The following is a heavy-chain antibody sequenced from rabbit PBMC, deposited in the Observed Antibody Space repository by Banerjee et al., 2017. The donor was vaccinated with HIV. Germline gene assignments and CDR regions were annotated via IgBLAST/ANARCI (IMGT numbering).Heavy chain of an antibody. CDR3: VRDVGDGSSSGYNL. J-gene: IGHJ4*01. V-gene: IGHV1S40*01. CDR1: GFTISSYH. CDR2: IGTISGST. D-gene: IGHD1-1*01. Sequence: QSLEESGGDLVTPGGTLTLTCTASGFTISSYHMCWVRQAPGRGLEWIGCIGTISGSTYYATWAKGRFTISKTSSTTVTLQMTSLTAADTATYFCVRDVGDGSSSGYNLWGPGTLVTVS.